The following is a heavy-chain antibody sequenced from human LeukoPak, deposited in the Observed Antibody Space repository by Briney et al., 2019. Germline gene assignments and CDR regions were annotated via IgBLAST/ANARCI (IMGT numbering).Heavy chain of an antibody. CDR2: INPSGGST. V-gene: IGHV1-46*01. J-gene: IGHJ4*02. D-gene: IGHD6-6*01. Sequence: ASVKVSCRASGYTFTKYAMNWVRQAPGQGLEWMGIINPSGGSTSYAQKFQGRVTMTRDTSTSTVYMELSSLRSEDTAVYYCARDVVAARKGFDYWGQGTLVTVSS. CDR3: ARDVVAARKGFDY. CDR1: GYTFTKYA.